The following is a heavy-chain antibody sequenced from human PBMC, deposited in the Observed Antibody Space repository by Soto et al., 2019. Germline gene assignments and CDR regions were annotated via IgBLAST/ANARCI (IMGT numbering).Heavy chain of an antibody. CDR2: INPTSGGT. CDR1: GYTFTSSY. CDR3: ARGPGASGLDV. V-gene: IGHV1-46*01. Sequence: ASVKVSCKASGYTFTSSYMHWVRQAPGQGPEWMGLINPTSGGTSYAQNLQGRVTMTRDTSTRTVYMELNSLRSDDTAVYYCARGPGASGLDVWGQGTTVTVSS. J-gene: IGHJ6*02. D-gene: IGHD2-8*02.